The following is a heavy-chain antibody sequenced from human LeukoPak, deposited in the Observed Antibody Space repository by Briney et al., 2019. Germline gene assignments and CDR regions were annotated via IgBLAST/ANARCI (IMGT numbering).Heavy chain of an antibody. V-gene: IGHV1-18*01. CDR2: VSANNGNT. J-gene: IGHJ4*02. Sequence: ASVKVSCKASGYAFTSCHVSWVRQAPGQGLEWMGWVSANNGNTQYAQKFQGRVTMTTDTSTSTAYMELRSLRSDDPAVYYCARTLGGGDYHDYWGQGTLVTVSS. D-gene: IGHD2-21*02. CDR1: GYAFTSCH. CDR3: ARTLGGGDYHDY.